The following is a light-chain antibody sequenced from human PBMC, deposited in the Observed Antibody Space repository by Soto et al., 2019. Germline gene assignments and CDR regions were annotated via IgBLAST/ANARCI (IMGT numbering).Light chain of an antibody. CDR3: QKYNFAPWT. Sequence: DIQMTQSPSSLSASIGDRATITCRTSQDISNSLAWYQQKPGKAPKLLIFAASTLQSGVPSRFSVGGSVTEFTLTISSLQPEDVATYYCQKYNFAPWTFGQGTKVEI. V-gene: IGKV1-27*01. CDR2: AAS. CDR1: QDISNS. J-gene: IGKJ1*01.